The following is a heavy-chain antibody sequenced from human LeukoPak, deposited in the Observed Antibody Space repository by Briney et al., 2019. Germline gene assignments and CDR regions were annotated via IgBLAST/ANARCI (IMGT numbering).Heavy chain of an antibody. D-gene: IGHD2-21*01. CDR3: ARDLGVMVGAFDI. CDR2: IYYSGST. J-gene: IGHJ3*02. CDR1: GGSISSVGYY. Sequence: SETLSLTCTVSGGSISSVGYYWSWIRQHPGKGLEWIGNIYYSGSTYYNPSLKSRVTISVDMSKNQFSLKLSSVTAADTAVYYRARDLGVMVGAFDIWGQGTMVTVSS. V-gene: IGHV4-31*03.